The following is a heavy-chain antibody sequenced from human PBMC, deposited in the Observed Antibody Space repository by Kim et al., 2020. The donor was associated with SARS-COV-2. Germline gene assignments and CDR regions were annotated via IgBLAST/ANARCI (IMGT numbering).Heavy chain of an antibody. J-gene: IGHJ3*02. Sequence: AGSAKGRFTISRENFKNTLYLQMNSLRAEDTAVYYCAKGGIAVAADAFDIWGQGTMVTVSS. CDR3: AKGGIAVAADAFDI. D-gene: IGHD6-19*01. V-gene: IGHV3-23*01.